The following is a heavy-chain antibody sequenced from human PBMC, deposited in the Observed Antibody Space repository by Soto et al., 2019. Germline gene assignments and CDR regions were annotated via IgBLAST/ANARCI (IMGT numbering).Heavy chain of an antibody. V-gene: IGHV1-69-2*01. Sequence: EVQLVQSGAEVKRPGTTVKISCKVSGSSFSDYYIHWVQQAPGKGLQWMGLVDPGDGETKYAEKFQGRITIPAEASTNTVYMQLSSLRSEDTAMYYCAKARHTITIVVIPSAVGNWFDPWGQGTLVTVSS. J-gene: IGHJ5*02. D-gene: IGHD2-21*01. CDR2: VDPGDGET. CDR1: GSSFSDYY. CDR3: AKARHTITIVVIPSAVGNWFDP.